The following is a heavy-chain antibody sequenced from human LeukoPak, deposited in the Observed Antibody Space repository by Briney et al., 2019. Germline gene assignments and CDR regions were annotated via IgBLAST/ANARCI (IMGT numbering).Heavy chain of an antibody. CDR1: GFTFSDHY. CDR3: ARSYYGSQGNFDY. V-gene: IGHV3-11*03. CDR2: IIDSSRYT. J-gene: IGHJ4*02. D-gene: IGHD3-10*01. Sequence: GGSLRLASSASGFTFSDHYMSWIRPAPGKGLERVSSIIDSSRYTHFADSVKGRFTISRDNAKNSLYLQMNSLRAEDTAVYYCARSYYGSQGNFDYWGQGTLVSVSS.